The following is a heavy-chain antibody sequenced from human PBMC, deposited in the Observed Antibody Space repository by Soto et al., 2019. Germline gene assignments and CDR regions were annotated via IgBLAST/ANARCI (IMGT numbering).Heavy chain of an antibody. D-gene: IGHD3-10*01. CDR2: ISGSGGST. CDR3: AKQLLWFGEWYYGMDV. Sequence: EVQLLESGGGLVQPGGSLRLSCAASGFTFSSYAMSWVRQAPGKGLEWVSAISGSGGSTYYADSVKGRFTISRDNSKNTLYLQMNSLRAEDTAVYYCAKQLLWFGEWYYGMDVWGQGTTVTVSS. J-gene: IGHJ6*02. CDR1: GFTFSSYA. V-gene: IGHV3-23*01.